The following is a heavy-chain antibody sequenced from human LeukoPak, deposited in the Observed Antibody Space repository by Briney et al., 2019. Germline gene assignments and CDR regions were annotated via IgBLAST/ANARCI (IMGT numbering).Heavy chain of an antibody. D-gene: IGHD3-22*01. CDR1: GYTFTGYY. CDR2: INPNSGGT. J-gene: IGHJ4*02. V-gene: IGHV1-2*04. CDR3: ARDRGSTSSGYFYYFDY. Sequence: GASVKVSCKASGYTFTGYYMHWVRQAPGQGLEWMGWINPNSGGTNYAQKFQGWVTMTRDTSISTAYMELSRLRSDDTAVYYCARDRGSTSSGYFYYFDYWGQGTLVTVSS.